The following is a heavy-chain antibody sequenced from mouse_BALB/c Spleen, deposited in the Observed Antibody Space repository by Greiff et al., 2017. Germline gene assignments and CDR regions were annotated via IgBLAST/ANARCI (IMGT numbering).Heavy chain of an antibody. D-gene: IGHD1-1*01. V-gene: IGHV5-4*02. Sequence: DVKLVESGGGLVKPGGSLKLSCAASGFTFSDYYMYWVRQTPEKRLEWVATISDGGSYTYYPDSVKGRFTISRDNAKNNLYLQMSSLKSEDTAMYYCARDKGITTVVSGMDYWGQGTSVTVSS. J-gene: IGHJ4*01. CDR1: GFTFSDYY. CDR2: ISDGGSYT. CDR3: ARDKGITTVVSGMDY.